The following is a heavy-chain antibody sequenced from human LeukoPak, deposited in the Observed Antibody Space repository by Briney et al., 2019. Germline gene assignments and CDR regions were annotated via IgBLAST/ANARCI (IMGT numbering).Heavy chain of an antibody. CDR3: ARARGFYAYDFWSGYRLDY. CDR2: IIPIFGTA. D-gene: IGHD3-3*01. CDR1: GDTFSSYA. J-gene: IGHJ4*02. V-gene: IGHV1-69*05. Sequence: GASVKVSCKASGDTFSSYAISWVRQAPGQGLEWMGRIIPIFGTANYAQKFQGRVTITTDESTSTAYMELSSLRSEDTAVYYCARARGFYAYDFWSGYRLDYWGQGTLVTVSS.